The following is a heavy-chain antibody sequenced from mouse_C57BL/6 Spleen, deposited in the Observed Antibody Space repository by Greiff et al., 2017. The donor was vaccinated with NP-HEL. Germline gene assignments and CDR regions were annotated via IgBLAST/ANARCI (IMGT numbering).Heavy chain of an antibody. CDR1: GFTFSSYA. Sequence: EVKLMESGGGLVKPGGSLKLSCAASGFTFSSYAMSWVRQTPEKRLEWVATISDGGSYTYYPDNVKGRFTISRDNAKNNLYLQMSHLKSEDTAMYYCARDDYYGSTPWFAYWGQGTLVTVSA. D-gene: IGHD1-1*01. CDR3: ARDDYYGSTPWFAY. J-gene: IGHJ3*01. CDR2: ISDGGSYT. V-gene: IGHV5-4*01.